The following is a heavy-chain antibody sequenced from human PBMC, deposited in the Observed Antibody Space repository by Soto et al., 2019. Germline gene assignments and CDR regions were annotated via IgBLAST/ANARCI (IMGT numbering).Heavy chain of an antibody. CDR3: ARVATYYYDSSGYYHGPYFDC. V-gene: IGHV6-1*01. D-gene: IGHD3-22*01. Sequence: SQTLSLTCAISGDSVSSNSAAWNWIRQSPSRGLEWLGRTYYRSKWYNDYAVSVKSRITINPDTSKNQFSLQLNSVTPEDTAVYYCARVATYYYDSSGYYHGPYFDCWGQGTLVTVSS. CDR2: TYYRSKWYN. J-gene: IGHJ4*02. CDR1: GDSVSSNSAA.